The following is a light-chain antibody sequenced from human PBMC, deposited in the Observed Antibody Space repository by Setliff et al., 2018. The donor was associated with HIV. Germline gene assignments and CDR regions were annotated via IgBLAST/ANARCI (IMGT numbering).Light chain of an antibody. V-gene: IGLV2-14*01. Sequence: SVLTQPASVSGSPGQSITISCTGTSRDVGGGQNYVSWYQQYLGQAPKLMIYEVTKRPAGVSDRFSGSKSGNTASLIISGLQTEDEAEYYCSSFTSSSTYVFGIGTKVTVL. CDR1: SRDVGGGQNY. CDR3: SSFTSSSTYV. J-gene: IGLJ1*01. CDR2: EVT.